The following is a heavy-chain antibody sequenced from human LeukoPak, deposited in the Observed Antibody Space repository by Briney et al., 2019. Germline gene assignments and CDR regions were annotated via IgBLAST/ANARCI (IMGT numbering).Heavy chain of an antibody. CDR2: IYHSGTT. J-gene: IGHJ4*02. V-gene: IGHV4-38-2*01. Sequence: SETLSLTCAVSGYSISSGYYWGWIGQHPGKGLEWFGSIYHSGTTYYNPSLTSRVTISVDTSKNHFSLKVNSVTAADTAVYYCAKPQSSLSHFYDSWGQGTLVTVSS. CDR3: AKPQSSLSHFYDS. D-gene: IGHD6-6*01. CDR1: GYSISSGYY.